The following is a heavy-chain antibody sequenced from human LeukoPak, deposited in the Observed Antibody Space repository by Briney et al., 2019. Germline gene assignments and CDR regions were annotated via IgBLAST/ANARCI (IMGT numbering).Heavy chain of an antibody. CDR3: ARGLSGVQGGNYYYGMDV. CDR1: GYPFTNYD. Sequence: GASVKVSCTASGYPFTNYDFNWVRQATGQGLEWMGWVNPNSGNTGYAQKFQGRVTMTGNTPISTAYMELSSLGSADTAVYYCARGLSGVQGGNYYYGMDVWGQGTTVTVSS. J-gene: IGHJ6*02. CDR2: VNPNSGNT. D-gene: IGHD3-3*01. V-gene: IGHV1-8*01.